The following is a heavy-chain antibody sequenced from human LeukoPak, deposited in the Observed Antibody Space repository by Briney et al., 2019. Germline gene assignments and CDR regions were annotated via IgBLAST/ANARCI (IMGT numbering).Heavy chain of an antibody. CDR3: ARGVSGTPGLADY. J-gene: IGHJ4*02. CDR2: IDPDGSGK. CDR1: GFTFNTFY. V-gene: IGHV3-7*01. Sequence: PGGSLRLSCAVSGFTFNTFYMTWVRQPPGKGLEWVANIDPDGSGKNYEDSVKGRFTISRDNAKNSLFLHMNSLRTEDTAIYYCARGVSGTPGLADYWGQGTLATVSS. D-gene: IGHD1-7*01.